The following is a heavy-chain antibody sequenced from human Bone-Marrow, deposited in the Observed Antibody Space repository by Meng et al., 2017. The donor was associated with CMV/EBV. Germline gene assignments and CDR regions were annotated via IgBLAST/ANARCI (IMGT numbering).Heavy chain of an antibody. Sequence: SETLSLTCAVYGGSFSGYYWSWIRQPPGKGLEWIGEINHSGSTYYNPSLKSRVTISVDTSKNQLSLKLSSVTAADTAVYYCARGSGEIAYYYYYGMDVWGQGTTVTVSS. D-gene: IGHD2-15*01. V-gene: IGHV4-34*01. J-gene: IGHJ6*02. CDR2: INHSGST. CDR1: GGSFSGYY. CDR3: ARGSGEIAYYYYYGMDV.